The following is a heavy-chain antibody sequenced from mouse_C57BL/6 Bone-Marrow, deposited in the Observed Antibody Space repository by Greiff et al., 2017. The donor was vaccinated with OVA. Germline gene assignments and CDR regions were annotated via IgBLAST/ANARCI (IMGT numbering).Heavy chain of an antibody. Sequence: QVQLQQPGAELVKPGASVKLSCKASGYTFTSYWMQWVKQRPGQGLEWIGEIDPSDSYPNYNQKFKGKATLTVDTSSSTAYMQLSSLTSEDSAVYDCAREGAGHFDYWGQGTTLTVSS. V-gene: IGHV1-50*01. CDR3: AREGAGHFDY. J-gene: IGHJ2*01. CDR1: GYTFTSYW. CDR2: IDPSDSYP.